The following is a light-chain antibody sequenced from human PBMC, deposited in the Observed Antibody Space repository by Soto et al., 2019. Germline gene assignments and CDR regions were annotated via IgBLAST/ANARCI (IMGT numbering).Light chain of an antibody. V-gene: IGKV1-5*01. J-gene: IGKJ4*01. CDR2: DAS. CDR1: PSISSW. Sequence: DIQMTQSPSTLSASVGDRVTITCRASPSISSWLAWYQQKPGKAPKLLIYDASSLESGVPSRFSGSGSGTEFTLTISSLQPDDFATYYGQHYNSYPLTFGGWTKVEIK. CDR3: QHYNSYPLT.